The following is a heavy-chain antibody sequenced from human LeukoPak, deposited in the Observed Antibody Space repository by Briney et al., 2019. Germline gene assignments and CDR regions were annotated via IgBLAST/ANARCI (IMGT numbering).Heavy chain of an antibody. CDR2: IIPIFGTA. J-gene: IGHJ5*02. CDR3: ATLQSYWFDP. V-gene: IGHV1-69*05. D-gene: IGHD4-11*01. Sequence: SVKVSCKASGGTFSSYVISWVRQAPGRGLEWMGGIIPIFGTANYAQKFQGRVTITTDESTSTAYMELSSLRSEDTAVYYCATLQSYWFDPWGQGTLVTVSS. CDR1: GGTFSSYV.